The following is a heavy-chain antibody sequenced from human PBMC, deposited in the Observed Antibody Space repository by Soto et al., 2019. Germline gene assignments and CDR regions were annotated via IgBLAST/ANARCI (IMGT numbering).Heavy chain of an antibody. J-gene: IGHJ4*02. Sequence: SATLSLTCTVSGGSISSYYWSWIRQPPGKGLEWIGYIYYSGSTNYNPSLKSRVTISVDTSKNQFSLKLSSVTAADTAVYYCARGPPSYYYDSSGYLYYFDYWGQGTLVTVSS. CDR3: ARGPPSYYYDSSGYLYYFDY. CDR2: IYYSGST. D-gene: IGHD3-22*01. CDR1: GGSISSYY. V-gene: IGHV4-59*01.